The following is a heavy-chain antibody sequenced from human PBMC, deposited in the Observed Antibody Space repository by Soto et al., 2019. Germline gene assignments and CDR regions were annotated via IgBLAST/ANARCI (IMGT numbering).Heavy chain of an antibody. Sequence: LSLSCAASGFTFDDYAIHWVRQAPGKGLEWVSGISWDSAVIDYAASVKGRFTIGRDNARNSLYLHMNNLRPEDTALYFCAKDRGSSSWDPIFDFWGRGTLVTVSS. CDR1: GFTFDDYA. D-gene: IGHD6-13*01. CDR3: AKDRGSSSWDPIFDF. V-gene: IGHV3-9*01. J-gene: IGHJ4*02. CDR2: ISWDSAVI.